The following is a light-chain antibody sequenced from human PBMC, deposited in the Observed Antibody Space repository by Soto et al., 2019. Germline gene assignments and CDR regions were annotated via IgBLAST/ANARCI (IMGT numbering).Light chain of an antibody. J-gene: IGLJ2*01. CDR1: SSDVGAFNY. V-gene: IGLV2-8*01. CDR3: SSYAGSNNVI. CDR2: EVT. Sequence: QSVLTQPPSASGSPGQSVTISCAGTSSDVGAFNYVSWYQQLPGKAPKLMIYEVTKRPSGVPDRFSGSKSGNTASLTVSGLQAEAEADYYCSSYAGSNNVIFGGGTKLTVL.